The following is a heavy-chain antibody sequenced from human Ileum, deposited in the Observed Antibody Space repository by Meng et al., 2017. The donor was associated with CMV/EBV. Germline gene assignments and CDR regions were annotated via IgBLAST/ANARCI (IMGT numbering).Heavy chain of an antibody. Sequence: VHPVESGGTLSQPGGSLRRSCAASGFTVSSNSMGWVRQAPGKVLEWVSHIYADGSTYYADSVKGRFTISRDNPKNTLYLQMNTLRAEDTAVFYCARTVGYTYGLGNWGQGTLVTVSS. CDR3: ARTVGYTYGLGN. CDR1: GFTVSSNS. CDR2: IYADGST. J-gene: IGHJ4*02. D-gene: IGHD5-18*01. V-gene: IGHV3-53*01.